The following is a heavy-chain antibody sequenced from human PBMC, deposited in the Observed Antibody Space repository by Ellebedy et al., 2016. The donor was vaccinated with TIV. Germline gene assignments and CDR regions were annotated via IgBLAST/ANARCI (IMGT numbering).Heavy chain of an antibody. CDR2: ILAGGGST. CDR1: GFTFSSYA. CDR3: AKDQVGGDGRWVYDI. J-gene: IGHJ3*02. D-gene: IGHD3-16*01. Sequence: GESLKISCAASGFTFSSYAMAWVRQTPGKGLEWVSAILAGGGSTYYADSVKGRFTISRDNSKNTLFLQMNSLRAEDTAIYYCAKDQVGGDGRWVYDIWGQGTMVTVSS. V-gene: IGHV3-23*01.